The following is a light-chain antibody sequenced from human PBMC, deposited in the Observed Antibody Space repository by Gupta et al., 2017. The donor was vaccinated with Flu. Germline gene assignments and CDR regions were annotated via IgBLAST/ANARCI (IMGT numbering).Light chain of an antibody. J-gene: IGLJ2*01. Sequence: HSFLTQPPSVSAASGQKVNISCSGSRFYIGNDFVSWYQQLPGTAPKLLIYANNKRPSGIPDRFSGSRSGTSATLGITGLQTGDEADYYCATWDSSLRVVVFGGGTKLTVL. CDR3: ATWDSSLRVVV. CDR2: ANN. CDR1: RFYIGNDF. V-gene: IGLV1-51*02.